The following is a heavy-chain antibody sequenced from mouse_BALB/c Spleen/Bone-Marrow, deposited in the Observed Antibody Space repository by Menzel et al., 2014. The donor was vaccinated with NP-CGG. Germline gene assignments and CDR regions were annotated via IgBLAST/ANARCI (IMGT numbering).Heavy chain of an antibody. CDR2: IWSDGST. V-gene: IGHV2-2*02. Sequence: VMLVESGPGLVQPSQSLSITCTVSGFFLTSYGVHWVRQSPGKGLEWLGVIWSDGSTDYNAAFISRLNISKDNSKSXIFFKMNSLQPNDTAIYFCARRDGYLFAYWGQGTLVTVSA. D-gene: IGHD2-3*01. CDR3: ARRDGYLFAY. J-gene: IGHJ3*01. CDR1: GFFLTSYG.